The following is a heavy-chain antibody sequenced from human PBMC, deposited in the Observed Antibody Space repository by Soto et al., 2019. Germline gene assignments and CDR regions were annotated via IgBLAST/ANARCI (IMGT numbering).Heavy chain of an antibody. CDR1: GDSISSGYYY. Sequence: PSETLSLTCTVSGDSISSGYYYWSWIRQPPGEGPEWIAYIHYSGTTYYNPSLRSRLSISVDTSKNQFSLKLSSVTAADTAVYFCARARGFNWFDPWGRGTLVTVSS. V-gene: IGHV4-30-4*01. J-gene: IGHJ5*02. D-gene: IGHD3-10*01. CDR3: ARARGFNWFDP. CDR2: IHYSGTT.